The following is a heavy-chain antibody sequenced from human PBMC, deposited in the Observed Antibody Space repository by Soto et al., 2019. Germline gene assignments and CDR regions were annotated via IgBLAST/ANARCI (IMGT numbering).Heavy chain of an antibody. D-gene: IGHD3-22*01. V-gene: IGHV1-18*01. CDR1: GYTFTSYG. Sequence: ASVKVSCKTSGYTFTSYGISWVRQAPGQGLEWMGWITANNVNTNYAQKFQGRVTMTTDTSTATAYMELRSLRSDDTAVYYCARDMGGYYFEPNDYWGQGTLVTVSS. J-gene: IGHJ4*02. CDR2: ITANNVNT. CDR3: ARDMGGYYFEPNDY.